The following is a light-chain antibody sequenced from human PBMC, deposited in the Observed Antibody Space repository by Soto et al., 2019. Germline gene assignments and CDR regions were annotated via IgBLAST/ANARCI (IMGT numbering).Light chain of an antibody. V-gene: IGLV2-8*01. CDR1: SSDVGGYNY. Sequence: QSVLTQPPSASGSPGQSVTISCTGTSSDVGGYNYVSWYQQHPGKAPKLMIYEVSKRTSGVPDRFSGSKSGNTASLTVSGLKAEDEAEYYCSSYAGSKNSVVFVGGTKLTVL. J-gene: IGLJ2*01. CDR2: EVS. CDR3: SSYAGSKNSVV.